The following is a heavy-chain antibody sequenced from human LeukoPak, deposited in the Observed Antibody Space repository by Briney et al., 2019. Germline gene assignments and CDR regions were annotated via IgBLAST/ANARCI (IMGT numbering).Heavy chain of an antibody. V-gene: IGHV3-21*01. D-gene: IGHD3-22*01. Sequence: GGPLRLSCAASGFTFSSYSMNWVRQAPGKGLEWVSSISSSSSYIYYADSVKGRFTISRDNAKNSLYLQMNSLRAEDTAVYYCARDHPDYYDSSGPAVLDYWGQGTLVTVSS. CDR2: ISSSSSYI. CDR3: ARDHPDYYDSSGPAVLDY. J-gene: IGHJ4*02. CDR1: GFTFSSYS.